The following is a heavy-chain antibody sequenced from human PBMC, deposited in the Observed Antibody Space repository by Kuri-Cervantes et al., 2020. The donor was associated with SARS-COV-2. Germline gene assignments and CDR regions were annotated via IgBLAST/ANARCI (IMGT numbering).Heavy chain of an antibody. J-gene: IGHJ3*02. CDR1: GGSFSGDY. Sequence: GSLRLSCAVYGGSFSGDYWRWIRQPPGKGLEWMWENNHSGSTNSNLYLKSRVTISVDTSKNKFSLNLSTVTAADTAVYYCARRRDIVATIISDNAFDIWGQGTMVTVSS. CDR2: NNHSGST. V-gene: IGHV4-34*01. D-gene: IGHD5-12*01. CDR3: ARRRDIVATIISDNAFDI.